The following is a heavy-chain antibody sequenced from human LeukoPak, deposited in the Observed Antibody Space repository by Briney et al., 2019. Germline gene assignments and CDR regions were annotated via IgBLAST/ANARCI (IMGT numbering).Heavy chain of an antibody. V-gene: IGHV4-39*07. CDR2: TYYSGST. CDR3: ARVRFSEWPAPMDV. Sequence: SETLSLTCTVSGGSISSYYWGWIRQPPGKGLEWIGSTYYSGSTYYNPSLKSRVTISVDTSKNQFSLKLSSVTAADTAVYYCARVRFSEWPAPMDVWGKGTTVTVSS. D-gene: IGHD3-3*01. J-gene: IGHJ6*03. CDR1: GGSISSYY.